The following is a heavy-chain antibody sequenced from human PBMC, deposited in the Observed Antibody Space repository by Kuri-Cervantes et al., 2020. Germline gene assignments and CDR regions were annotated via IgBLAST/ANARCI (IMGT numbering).Heavy chain of an antibody. J-gene: IGHJ4*02. V-gene: IGHV1-2*02. CDR2: INPSNGGT. CDR3: ARINFPYYSGWG. Sequence: ASVQVSCKASGYSFTDHYMHWVRQVPGQGLEWMACINPSNGGTRFAQQFQGRVVLSSDTSITTAYMELTSLTSDDTAIYYCARINFPYYSGWGWGQGTLVTVSS. CDR1: GYSFTDHY. D-gene: IGHD5-12*01.